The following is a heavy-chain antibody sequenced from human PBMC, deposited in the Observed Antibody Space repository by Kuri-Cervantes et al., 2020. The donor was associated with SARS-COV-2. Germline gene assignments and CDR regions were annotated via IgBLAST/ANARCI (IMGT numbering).Heavy chain of an antibody. CDR3: ARDRVVEAFDI. CDR1: GFTFSSYS. D-gene: IGHD2-15*01. J-gene: IGHJ3*02. V-gene: IGHV3-21*01. Sequence: GESLKISCAASGFTFSSYSMNWVRQAPGKGLEWVSSISSSSSYIYYADSVKGRFTISRDNAKNSLYLQMNSLSAEDTAVYYCARDRVVEAFDIWGQGTMVTVSS. CDR2: ISSSSSYI.